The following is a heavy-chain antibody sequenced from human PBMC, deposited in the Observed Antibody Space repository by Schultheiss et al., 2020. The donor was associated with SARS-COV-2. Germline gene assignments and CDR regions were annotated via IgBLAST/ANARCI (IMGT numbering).Heavy chain of an antibody. V-gene: IGHV3-23*01. Sequence: GGSLRLSCAASGFTFSSYSMNWVRQAPGKGLEWVSAISGSGGSTYYADSVKGRFTISRDNSKNTLYLQMNSLRAEDTAVYYCASGGDSSEPSGDIWGQGTMVTVSS. D-gene: IGHD3-22*01. CDR1: GFTFSSYS. CDR2: ISGSGGST. J-gene: IGHJ3*02. CDR3: ASGGDSSEPSGDI.